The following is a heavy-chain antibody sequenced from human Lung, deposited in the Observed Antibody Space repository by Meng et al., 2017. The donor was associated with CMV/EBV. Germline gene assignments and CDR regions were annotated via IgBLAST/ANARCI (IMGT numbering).Heavy chain of an antibody. Sequence: SLKISXAASGFIFSSYGMHWVRQAPGKGLEWVAVIWYDGSEKYYADSVKGRFIISRDNSRNMLYLQMSSLRAEDTAVYYCAKGAGSVGSIHFDYWGQGTLVTVSS. CDR3: AKGAGSVGSIHFDY. CDR2: IWYDGSEK. J-gene: IGHJ4*02. D-gene: IGHD1-26*01. V-gene: IGHV3-33*06. CDR1: GFIFSSYG.